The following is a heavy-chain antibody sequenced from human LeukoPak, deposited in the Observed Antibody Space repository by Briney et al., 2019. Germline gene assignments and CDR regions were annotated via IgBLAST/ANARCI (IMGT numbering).Heavy chain of an antibody. D-gene: IGHD4-17*01. CDR2: IIPIFGTA. V-gene: IGHV1-69*01. Sequence: SVKVSCKAPGGTFSGYAIRWVRQAPGQGLEWMGGIIPIFGTANYAQKFQGRVTITADESTSTAYMELSSLRSEDTAVYYCARDLRPVTTWELDYWGQGTLVTVSS. J-gene: IGHJ4*02. CDR1: GGTFSGYA. CDR3: ARDLRPVTTWELDY.